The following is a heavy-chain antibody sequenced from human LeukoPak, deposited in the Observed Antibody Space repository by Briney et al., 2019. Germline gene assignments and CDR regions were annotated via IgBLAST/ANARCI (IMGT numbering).Heavy chain of an antibody. D-gene: IGHD3-3*01. J-gene: IGHJ5*02. CDR2: IKQDESEK. V-gene: IGHV3-7*01. Sequence: QPGGSLRLSCAASGFTFSSYWMSWVRQAPGKGLEWVANIKQDESEKYYVDSVKDRFTISRDNAKNSLYLQMNSLRAEDTAVYYCARDPTIFGVVIPGWFDPWGQGTLVTVSS. CDR3: ARDPTIFGVVIPGWFDP. CDR1: GFTFSSYW.